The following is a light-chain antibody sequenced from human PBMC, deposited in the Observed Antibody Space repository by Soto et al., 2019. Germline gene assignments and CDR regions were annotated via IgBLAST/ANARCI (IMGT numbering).Light chain of an antibody. CDR1: SSDVGGYNY. Sequence: QSALTQPASVSGSPGQSITISCTGTSSDVGGYNYVSWFQQHPGKAPKLMIYDVSNRPSGVSNRFSGSKSGNTASLTISGLQAEDEADYYRSSYTSSSTPPYVFGTGTKLTVL. CDR2: DVS. CDR3: SSYTSSSTPPYV. V-gene: IGLV2-14*01. J-gene: IGLJ1*01.